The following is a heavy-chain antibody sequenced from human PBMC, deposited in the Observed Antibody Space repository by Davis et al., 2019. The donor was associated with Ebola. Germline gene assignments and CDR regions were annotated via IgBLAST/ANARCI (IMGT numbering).Heavy chain of an antibody. Sequence: SVKVSCKASGYTFTSYGISWVRQAPGQRLEWMGWINAGNGNTKYSQKFQGRVTMTTDTSTSTAYMELSSLRSEDTAVYYCARDGGHYYDSSGYYPDAFDIWGQGTMVTVSS. J-gene: IGHJ3*02. CDR2: INAGNGNT. CDR1: GYTFTSYG. CDR3: ARDGGHYYDSSGYYPDAFDI. V-gene: IGHV1-18*01. D-gene: IGHD3-22*01.